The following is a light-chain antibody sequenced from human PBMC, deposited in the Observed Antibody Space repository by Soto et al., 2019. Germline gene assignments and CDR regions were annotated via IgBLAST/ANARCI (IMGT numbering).Light chain of an antibody. CDR2: DAS. CDR3: QQRSSWPRT. J-gene: IGKJ2*01. CDR1: QSVSSY. Sequence: EIVLTQSPATLSLSPGERATLSCRASQSVSSYLAWYQQKPGQTPRLLIYDASNRATGIPARFSGSGSGTDFTITISSLEPEDFALYFCQQRSSWPRTFGQGNKLEIK. V-gene: IGKV3-11*01.